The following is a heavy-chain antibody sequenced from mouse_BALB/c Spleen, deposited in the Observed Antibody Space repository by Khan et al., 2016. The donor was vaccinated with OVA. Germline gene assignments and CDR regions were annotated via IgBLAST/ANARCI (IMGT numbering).Heavy chain of an antibody. CDR3: ARRYYYGHWYFDV. D-gene: IGHD1-1*01. J-gene: IGHJ1*01. CDR1: GYSITSDYA. Sequence: QLEESGPGLVKPSQSLSLTCTVTGYSITSDYAWNWIRQFPGNKLEWMAYISYSGSTSYNPSLKSRISITRDTSKNQFFLQLNSVTNEDTATYYCARRYYYGHWYFDVWGAGTTVTVSS. CDR2: ISYSGST. V-gene: IGHV3-2*02.